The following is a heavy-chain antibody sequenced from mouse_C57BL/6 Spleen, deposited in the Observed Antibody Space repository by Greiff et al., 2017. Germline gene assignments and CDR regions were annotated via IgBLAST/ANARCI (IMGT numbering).Heavy chain of an antibody. CDR2: FNPGSGGT. CDR1: GYVLTNIS. J-gene: IGHJ4*01. V-gene: IGHV1-54*01. CDR3: ARSRFDYYGSSYAMDY. D-gene: IGHD1-1*01. Sequence: VQLQQSGAELVRPGTSVKVSCKASGYVLTNISIEWVKQRPGQGLEWIGVFNPGSGGTTYNAKFKGNAPLTAATSSSTAYMQLSSLTSEDSAVYFCARSRFDYYGSSYAMDYWGQGTSVTVSS.